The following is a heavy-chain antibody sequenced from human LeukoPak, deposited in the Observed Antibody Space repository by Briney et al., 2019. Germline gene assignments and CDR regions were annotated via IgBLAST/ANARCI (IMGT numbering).Heavy chain of an antibody. CDR3: ARGLGGSYYFAH. J-gene: IGHJ4*02. V-gene: IGHV4-39*01. Sequence: PSETLSLTCTVSGGSISSSSCYWGWIRQPPGKGLEWIGSIYYSGSTYYNPSLKSRVTISVDTSKNQFSLKLNSINAADTAVYYCARGLGGSYYFAHWGQGTLVTVSS. D-gene: IGHD1-26*01. CDR1: GGSISSSSCY. CDR2: IYYSGST.